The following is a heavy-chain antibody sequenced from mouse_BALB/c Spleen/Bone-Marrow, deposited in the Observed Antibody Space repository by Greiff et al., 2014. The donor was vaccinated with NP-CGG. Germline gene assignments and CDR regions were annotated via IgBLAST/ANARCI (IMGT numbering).Heavy chain of an antibody. J-gene: IGHJ2*01. CDR3: ARESISTGVATDH. Sequence: QVQLQQPGAELVKPRASVKLSCKASGYTFTSYWMHWVKQRPGQGLEWIGEIDPSDSYTNYNHKFKGKATLTVDKSSCTADMQLSSLISKDTAVYYCARESISTGVATDHWGQGTTLTVSS. V-gene: IGHV1-69*02. D-gene: IGHD1-1*01. CDR1: GYTFTSYW. CDR2: IDPSDSYT.